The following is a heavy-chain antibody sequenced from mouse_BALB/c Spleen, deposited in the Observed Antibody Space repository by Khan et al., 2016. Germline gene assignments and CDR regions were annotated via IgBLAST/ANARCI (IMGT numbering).Heavy chain of an antibody. Sequence: EVQLQESGPGLVKPSQSLSLTCTVTDYSITSDYAWNWIRQFPGNKLEWMGYISYSGNTNYNPSLKSRISITRDTSKNQFFLQLITVTTEDTATYFCARWVDYWGQGTTLTVSS. CDR3: ARWVDY. CDR2: ISYSGNT. J-gene: IGHJ2*01. CDR1: DYSITSDYA. V-gene: IGHV3-2*02.